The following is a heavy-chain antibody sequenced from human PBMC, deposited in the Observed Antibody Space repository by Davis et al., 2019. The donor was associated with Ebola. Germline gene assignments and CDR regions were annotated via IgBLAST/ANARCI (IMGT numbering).Heavy chain of an antibody. CDR2: IYSGGST. V-gene: IGHV3-53*01. CDR3: ARDGDYDFWSGYSTPLDY. J-gene: IGHJ4*02. Sequence: GGSLRLSCAASGFTVSSNYMSWVRQAPGKGLEWVSVIYSGGSTYYADSVKGRFTISRDNSKNTRYLQMNSLRAEDTAVYYCARDGDYDFWSGYSTPLDYWGQGTLVTVSS. D-gene: IGHD3-3*01. CDR1: GFTVSSNY.